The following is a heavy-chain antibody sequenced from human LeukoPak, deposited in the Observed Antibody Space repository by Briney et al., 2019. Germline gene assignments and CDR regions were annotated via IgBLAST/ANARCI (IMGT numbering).Heavy chain of an antibody. J-gene: IGHJ3*02. CDR3: ARDYNYYGSGDAFDI. V-gene: IGHV3-7*01. CDR1: GFTVSSNY. Sequence: GGSLRLSCAASGFTVSSNYMSWVRQAPGKGLEWVANIKQDGSEKYYVDSVKGRFTISRDNAKNSLYLQMNSLRAEDTAVYYCARDYNYYGSGDAFDIWAKGQWSPSLQ. D-gene: IGHD3-10*01. CDR2: IKQDGSEK.